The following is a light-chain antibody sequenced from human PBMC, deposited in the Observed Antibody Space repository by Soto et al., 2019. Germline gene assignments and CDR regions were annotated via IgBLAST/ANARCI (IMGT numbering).Light chain of an antibody. Sequence: QTVVTQPPSASGTPGQRVTISCSGSSSNIGSNYVYWYQQLPGTAPKLLIYRNNQRPSGVPDRFSGSKSGTSASLAISGLRSEDEADYYCAAWDDSLFGGVFGGGTKVTVL. J-gene: IGLJ2*01. CDR3: AAWDDSLFGGV. V-gene: IGLV1-47*01. CDR2: RNN. CDR1: SSNIGSNY.